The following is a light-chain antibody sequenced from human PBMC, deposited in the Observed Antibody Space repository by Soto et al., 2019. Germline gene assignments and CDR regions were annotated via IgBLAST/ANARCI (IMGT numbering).Light chain of an antibody. V-gene: IGKV1-5*01. J-gene: IGKJ1*01. Sequence: DIQMIQTPSTLPACVMGRVTIAFLAIQSISSWLSLYHQKPGKAPKLLIYDASRLESGVPSRFSGSLSGIEITLIISRFRPYYFATYSFQQYNSYSAWTFGQGTKVDIK. CDR2: DAS. CDR1: QSISSW. CDR3: QQYNSYSAWT.